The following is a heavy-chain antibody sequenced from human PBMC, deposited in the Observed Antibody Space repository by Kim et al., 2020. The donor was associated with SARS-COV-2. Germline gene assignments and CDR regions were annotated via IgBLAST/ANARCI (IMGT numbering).Heavy chain of an antibody. CDR1: GGSFSGYY. J-gene: IGHJ4*02. D-gene: IGHD1-26*01. V-gene: IGHV4-34*01. CDR2: INHSGST. Sequence: SETLSLTCAVYGGSFSGYYWSWIRQPPGKGLEWIGEINHSGSTNYNPSLKSRVTISVDTSKNQFSLKLSSVTAADTAVYYFARGNRGGNYFDYWGQGTLVTVSS. CDR3: ARGNRGGNYFDY.